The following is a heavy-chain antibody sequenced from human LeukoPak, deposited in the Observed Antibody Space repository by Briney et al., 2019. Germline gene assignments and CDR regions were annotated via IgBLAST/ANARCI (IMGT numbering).Heavy chain of an antibody. CDR1: GFTFSSYE. V-gene: IGHV3-48*03. CDR2: ISSSDSTI. J-gene: IGHJ4*02. Sequence: PGGSLRLSCAASGFTFSSYEMNWVRQAPGKGLEWVSYISSSDSTIYYADSVKGRFTISRDNAKNSLYLQMNSLRAEDTAVYYCARQGDYNPDYWGQGTLVTVSS. D-gene: IGHD4-17*01. CDR3: ARQGDYNPDY.